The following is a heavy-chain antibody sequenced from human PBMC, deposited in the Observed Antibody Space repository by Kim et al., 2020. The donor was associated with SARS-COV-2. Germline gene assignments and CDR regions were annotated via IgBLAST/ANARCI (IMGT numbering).Heavy chain of an antibody. V-gene: IGHV3-48*04. CDR2: FSRSSGTI. J-gene: IGHJ4*02. CDR3: ARGMMNY. Sequence: GGSLRLSCAASGFTFTDYNMNWVRQAPGKGLEWISYFSRSSGTIYYADSVKGRFTISRDNAKNSLYLQMNSLRAEDTAIYYCARGMMNYWGQGTLVTVSS. D-gene: IGHD3-16*01. CDR1: GFTFTDYN.